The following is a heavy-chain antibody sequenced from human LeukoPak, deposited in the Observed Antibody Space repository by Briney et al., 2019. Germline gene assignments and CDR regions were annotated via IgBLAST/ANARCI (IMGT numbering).Heavy chain of an antibody. CDR2: IKEDGTET. V-gene: IGHV3-7*03. Sequence: GGSLRLSCAASGFMFSSNWMSWVRLAPGKGLEWVANIKEDGTETYYVDSVKGRFTISRDNAKNSLYLQMNSLRVEDVAVYYCAKEGRSLQTYWGQGTLVTVSS. D-gene: IGHD5-24*01. CDR1: GFMFSSNW. CDR3: AKEGRSLQTY. J-gene: IGHJ4*02.